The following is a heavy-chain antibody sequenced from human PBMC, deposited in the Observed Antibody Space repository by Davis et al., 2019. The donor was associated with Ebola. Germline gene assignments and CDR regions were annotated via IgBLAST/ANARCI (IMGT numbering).Heavy chain of an antibody. Sequence: GSLRLSCTVSGGSISSYYWSWIRQPPGKGLEWIGHIYNSGSTNYNPSLKSRVTISVDTSKNQFSLKLSSVTAADTAVYYCARVEHCSSIGCYPGSYWGQGTLVTVSS. CDR3: ARVEHCSSIGCYPGSY. CDR2: IYNSGST. V-gene: IGHV4-59*01. D-gene: IGHD2-2*01. CDR1: GGSISSYY. J-gene: IGHJ4*02.